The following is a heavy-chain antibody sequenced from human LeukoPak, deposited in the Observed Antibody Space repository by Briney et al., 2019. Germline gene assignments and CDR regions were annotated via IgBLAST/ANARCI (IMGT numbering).Heavy chain of an antibody. CDR1: GGSLSSSSYF. V-gene: IGHV4-39*07. Sequence: SETLSLTCTVSGGSLSSSSYFWAWIRQPPGKGLEWIGSIYHSGSTNYNPSLKSRVTISVDKSKNQFSLKLSSVTAADTAVYYCASHFYGSGSYYQTRWGQGTLVTVSS. D-gene: IGHD3-10*01. J-gene: IGHJ4*02. CDR2: IYHSGST. CDR3: ASHFYGSGSYYQTR.